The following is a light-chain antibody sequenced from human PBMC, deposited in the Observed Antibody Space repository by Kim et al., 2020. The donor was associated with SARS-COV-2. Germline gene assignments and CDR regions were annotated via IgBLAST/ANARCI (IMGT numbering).Light chain of an antibody. Sequence: GPKDTSTCSGSNSKIRNKYVSWYQQVPGTAPKLLIYDNNKRPSGIPDRFSGSTSGTSATLGITGLQTRDEADYYCGTWDTSLSAWVFGGGTQLTVL. CDR2: DNN. J-gene: IGLJ3*02. CDR1: NSKIRNKY. V-gene: IGLV1-51*01. CDR3: GTWDTSLSAWV.